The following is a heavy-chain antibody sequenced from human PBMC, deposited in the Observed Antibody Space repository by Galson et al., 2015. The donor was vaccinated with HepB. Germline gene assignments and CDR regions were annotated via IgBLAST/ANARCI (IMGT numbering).Heavy chain of an antibody. J-gene: IGHJ6*03. V-gene: IGHV4-34*01. CDR3: ARGRGPMVYAIRYYYYYMDV. D-gene: IGHD2-8*01. CDR1: GGSFSGYY. CDR2: INHSGST. Sequence: ETLSLTCAVYGGSFSGYYWSWIRQPPGKGLEWIGEINHSGSTNYNPSLKSRVTISVDTSKNQFSLKLSSVTAADTAVYYCARGRGPMVYAIRYYYYYMDVWGKGTTVTVSS.